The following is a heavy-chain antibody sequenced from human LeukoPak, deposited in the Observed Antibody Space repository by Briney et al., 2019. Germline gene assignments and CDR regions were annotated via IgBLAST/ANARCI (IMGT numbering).Heavy chain of an antibody. CDR1: GFTFSSYS. CDR2: ISSSSSTI. D-gene: IGHD3-22*01. J-gene: IGHJ4*02. Sequence: GGSLRLSCAASGFTFSSYSMNWVRQAPGKGLEWVSYISSSSSTIYYADSVKGRFTISRDNAKNSLYLQMNSLRAEDTAVYYCARGGTYYYDSSGYYPLGYWGQGTLVTVSS. V-gene: IGHV3-48*04. CDR3: ARGGTYYYDSSGYYPLGY.